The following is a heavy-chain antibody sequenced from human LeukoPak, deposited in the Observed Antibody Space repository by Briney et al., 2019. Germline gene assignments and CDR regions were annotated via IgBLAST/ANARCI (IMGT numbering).Heavy chain of an antibody. CDR3: ARDGRPMDV. CDR1: GFSFSTYS. Sequence: PGGSLRLSCAASGFSFSTYSMDWVRQAPGKGLEWVSAIDSSGNSIYYADSVKGRFTISRDNAKNSLYLQMNSLRAEDTAVYYCARDGRPMDVWGKGTTVTVSS. CDR2: IDSSGNSI. V-gene: IGHV3-21*01. J-gene: IGHJ6*03.